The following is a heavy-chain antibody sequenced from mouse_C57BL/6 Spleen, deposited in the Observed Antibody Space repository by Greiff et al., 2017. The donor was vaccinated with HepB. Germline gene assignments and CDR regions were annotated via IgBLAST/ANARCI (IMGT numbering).Heavy chain of an antibody. CDR3: ARKSLYYDYDVDYAMDY. CDR2: ILPGSGST. D-gene: IGHD2-4*01. V-gene: IGHV1-9*01. J-gene: IGHJ4*01. CDR1: GYTFTGYW. Sequence: VQLQQSGAELMKPGASVKLSCKATGYTFTGYWIEWVKQRPGHGLEWIGEILPGSGSTNYNEKFKGKATFTADTSSNTAYMQLSSLTTEDSAIYYCARKSLYYDYDVDYAMDYWGQGTSVTVSS.